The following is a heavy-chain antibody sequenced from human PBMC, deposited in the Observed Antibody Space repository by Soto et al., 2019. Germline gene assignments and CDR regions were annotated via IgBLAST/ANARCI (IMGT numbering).Heavy chain of an antibody. D-gene: IGHD6-13*01. CDR3: AKGKLAVAGYDAFDI. V-gene: IGHV3-30*18. J-gene: IGHJ3*02. CDR2: ISYDGSNK. CDR1: GFTFSSYG. Sequence: GGYLRLSCAASGFTFSSYGMHWVRQAPGKGLEWVAVISYDGSNKYYADSVKGRFTISRDNSKNTLYLQMNSLRAEDTAVYYCAKGKLAVAGYDAFDIWGQGTMVTVSS.